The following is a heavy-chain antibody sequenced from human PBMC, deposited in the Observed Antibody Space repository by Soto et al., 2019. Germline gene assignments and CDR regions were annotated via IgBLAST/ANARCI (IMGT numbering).Heavy chain of an antibody. CDR1: DFTFTDFG. Sequence: QVQLVESGGGVVQPGGSLRLSCAASDFTFTDFGMHWVRQAPGRGLEWVAIISYDGIEKHYADSAKGRFTISRDNFRNTLYLQMNSLRAEDTAVYYCARAPGDRPWAWFDPWGKETLVTVSS. CDR3: ARAPGDRPWAWFDP. J-gene: IGHJ5*02. V-gene: IGHV3-30*19. D-gene: IGHD3-10*01. CDR2: ISYDGIEK.